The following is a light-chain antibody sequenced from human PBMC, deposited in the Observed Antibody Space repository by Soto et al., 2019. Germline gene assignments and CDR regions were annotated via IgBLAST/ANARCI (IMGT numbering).Light chain of an antibody. Sequence: DIQMTQSPSSLSASVGDRVTITCRASRTIGNYLNWYQQKPESAPKLLVYLTFRLQSGVPSRFSGSGSGTDFTLTISSLQPEDFATYYCHQSYSTPYSFGQGTKLEIK. V-gene: IGKV1-39*01. J-gene: IGKJ2*01. CDR3: HQSYSTPYS. CDR1: RTIGNY. CDR2: LTF.